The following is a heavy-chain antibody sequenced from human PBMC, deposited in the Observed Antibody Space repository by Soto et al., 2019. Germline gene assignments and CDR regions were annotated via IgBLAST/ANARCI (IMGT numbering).Heavy chain of an antibody. D-gene: IGHD3-3*01. CDR3: ARAVYDFWSGSAFDY. V-gene: IGHV4-59*01. Sequence: QVRLQESGPGLVKPSETLSLTCTVSGGSISSYYWSWIRQPPGKGLEWIGYIYYSGSTNYNPSLKSRVTISVDTSKNQFSLKLSSVTAADTAVYYCARAVYDFWSGSAFDYWGQGTLVTVSS. CDR1: GGSISSYY. CDR2: IYYSGST. J-gene: IGHJ4*02.